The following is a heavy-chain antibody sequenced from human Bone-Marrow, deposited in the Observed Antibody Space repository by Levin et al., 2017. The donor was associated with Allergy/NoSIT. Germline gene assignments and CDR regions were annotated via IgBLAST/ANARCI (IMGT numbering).Heavy chain of an antibody. V-gene: IGHV4-31*03. D-gene: IGHD4-11*01. CDR3: ARDYGTTVTSGSSCLDV. J-gene: IGHJ6*02. Sequence: PSETLSLTCTVSGGSISSGTYYWSWIRQHPGKGLEWIGNTYYSGTTYYNPSLKSRLTISVDTSKNQFSLKLSSVTAADTAVYYCARDYGTTVTSGSSCLDVWGQGTTVTVSS. CDR1: GGSISSGTYY. CDR2: TYYSGTT.